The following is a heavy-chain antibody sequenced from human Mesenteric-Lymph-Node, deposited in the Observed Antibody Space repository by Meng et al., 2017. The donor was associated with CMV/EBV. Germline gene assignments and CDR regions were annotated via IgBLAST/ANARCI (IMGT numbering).Heavy chain of an antibody. CDR1: GGTLNRYA. D-gene: IGHD5-12*01. Sequence: SVKVSCKASGGTLNRYAISWVRQAPGQGLEWMGGISPIFGPANYAQKFQGRVTITTDESTSTAYMELSSLRSDDTAVYYCARTRGYTYETLDDWGQGTLVTVSS. CDR2: ISPIFGPA. V-gene: IGHV1-69*05. CDR3: ARTRGYTYETLDD. J-gene: IGHJ4*02.